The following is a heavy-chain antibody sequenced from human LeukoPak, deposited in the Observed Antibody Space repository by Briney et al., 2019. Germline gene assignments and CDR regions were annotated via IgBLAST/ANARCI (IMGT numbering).Heavy chain of an antibody. D-gene: IGHD1-26*01. Sequence: ASVKVSCKASGGTFSSYAISWVRQAPGQGLEWMGGIIPIFGTANYAQKFQGRVTMTTDTSTSTAYMELRSLRSDDTAVYYCASNSGSYYRGMDVWGKGTTVTVSS. J-gene: IGHJ6*04. CDR1: GGTFSSYA. CDR2: IIPIFGTA. CDR3: ASNSGSYYRGMDV. V-gene: IGHV1-69*05.